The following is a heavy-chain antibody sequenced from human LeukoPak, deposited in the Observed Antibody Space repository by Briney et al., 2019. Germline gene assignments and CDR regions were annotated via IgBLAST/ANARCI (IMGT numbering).Heavy chain of an antibody. CDR2: IYTSGST. D-gene: IGHD3-16*01. V-gene: IGHV4-61*02. Sequence: SETLSLTCTVSGGSISSGSYYWSWIRQPAGKGLEWIGRIYTSGSTNYNPSLKSRVTISVDTSKNQFSLKLSSVTAADTAVYYCARTTLRSPSMRENAFDIWGQGTMVTVSS. CDR1: GGSISSGSYY. J-gene: IGHJ3*02. CDR3: ARTTLRSPSMRENAFDI.